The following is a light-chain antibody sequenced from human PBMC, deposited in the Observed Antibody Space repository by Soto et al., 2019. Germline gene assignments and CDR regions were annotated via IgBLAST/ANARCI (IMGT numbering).Light chain of an antibody. Sequence: DIVLTQSPDTLSLSPGERATLSCRASQSVTNNYLAWYQQKPDQATRLLIYAPSTRATGIPDRFSGSGSGTDFTITIDTLEPEDFSIYYCQLFGGSPRLTFGQGTRLEIK. V-gene: IGKV3-20*01. J-gene: IGKJ5*01. CDR3: QLFGGSPRLT. CDR1: QSVTNNY. CDR2: APS.